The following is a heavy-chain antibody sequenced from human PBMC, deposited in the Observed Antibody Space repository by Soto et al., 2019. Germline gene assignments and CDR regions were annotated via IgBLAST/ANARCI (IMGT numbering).Heavy chain of an antibody. J-gene: IGHJ6*02. Sequence: QITLKESGPTLVKPTQTLTLTCTFSGFSLSTSGVGVGWIRQPPGKALEWLALIYWDDDKRYSPSLKSRLTITKDTSKNQVVLTMTNMDPVDTATYYCAHSGYSGYDPSCYYGMDVWGQGTTVTVSS. D-gene: IGHD5-12*01. V-gene: IGHV2-5*02. CDR1: GFSLSTSGVG. CDR2: IYWDDDK. CDR3: AHSGYSGYDPSCYYGMDV.